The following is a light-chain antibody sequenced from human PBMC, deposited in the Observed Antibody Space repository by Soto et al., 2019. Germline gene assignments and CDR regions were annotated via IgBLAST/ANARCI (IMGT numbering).Light chain of an antibody. Sequence: EIVLTQSPATLSLSPGERATLSCRASQSVSSYLDWYQQKPGQAPRLLIYDASNRATGIPARFSGSGSGTDFTLTISRLEPEDFAVYYCQQYGSSPNTFGQGTKVEMK. J-gene: IGKJ2*01. CDR2: DAS. V-gene: IGKV3-11*01. CDR1: QSVSSY. CDR3: QQYGSSPNT.